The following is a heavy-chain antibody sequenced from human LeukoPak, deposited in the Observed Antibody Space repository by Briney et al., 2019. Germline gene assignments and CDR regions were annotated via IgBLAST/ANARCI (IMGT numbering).Heavy chain of an antibody. CDR3: AKGLVMSTGTTLDY. CDR1: GFTFSSYS. Sequence: GGSLRLSCAVSGFTFSSYSMGWVRQAPGKGLEWVSAISSSGGNTYYAESGKGRFTISRDNSKHTLYLHINSLRAEDTAVYYCAKGLVMSTGTTLDYWGRGTLVTVSS. J-gene: IGHJ4*02. CDR2: ISSSGGNT. V-gene: IGHV3-23*01. D-gene: IGHD4-17*01.